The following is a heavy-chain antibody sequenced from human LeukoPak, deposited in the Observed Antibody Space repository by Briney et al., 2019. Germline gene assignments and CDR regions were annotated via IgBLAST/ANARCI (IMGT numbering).Heavy chain of an antibody. CDR1: GFTFSNAW. V-gene: IGHV3-15*01. D-gene: IGHD2-2*01. CDR3: TSPSCSSTSCYDYYFDY. Sequence: GGSLRLSCAASGFTFSNAWMSWVRQAPGKGLEWVGRIKSKTDGGTTDYAALVKGRFTISRDDSKNTLYLQMNSLKTEDTAVYYCTSPSCSSTSCYDYYFDYWGQGTLVTVSP. CDR2: IKSKTDGGTT. J-gene: IGHJ4*02.